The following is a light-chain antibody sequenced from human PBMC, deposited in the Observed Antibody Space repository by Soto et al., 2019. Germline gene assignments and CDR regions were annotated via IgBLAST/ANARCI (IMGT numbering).Light chain of an antibody. V-gene: IGKV3-20*01. Sequence: EIVLTRSPGTLSLSPGERATLSCRASQRVRSSFLAWYQQKPGQAPRLLIYAASSRATGIPDRFSGSGSGTDFTLTISRLEPEDFAVYYCQQYDSSPRTFGQGSKLEIK. CDR1: QRVRSSF. CDR2: AAS. J-gene: IGKJ2*01. CDR3: QQYDSSPRT.